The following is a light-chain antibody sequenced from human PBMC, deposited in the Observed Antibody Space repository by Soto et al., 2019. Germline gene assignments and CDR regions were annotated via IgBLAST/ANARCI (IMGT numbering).Light chain of an antibody. V-gene: IGLV2-14*01. Sequence: QSVLTQPASMSGSPGQSITISCTGTSSDVGGYNYVSWYQQHPGKAPKLMIYDVSNRPSGVSNRFSGSKSGNTASLTISGLQAEDEADYYCSSYTSSSTLVVFGTGTKVTVL. CDR3: SSYTSSSTLVV. CDR2: DVS. J-gene: IGLJ1*01. CDR1: SSDVGGYNY.